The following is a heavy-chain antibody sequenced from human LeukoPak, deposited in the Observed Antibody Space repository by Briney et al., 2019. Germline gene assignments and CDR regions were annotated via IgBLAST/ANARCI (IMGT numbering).Heavy chain of an antibody. CDR3: ARIGYSYGPFDY. CDR1: GGSISSYY. V-gene: IGHV4-59*01. J-gene: IGHJ4*02. CDR2: IYYSGST. D-gene: IGHD5-18*01. Sequence: SETLSLTCTVSGGSISSYYWSWIRQPPGKGLEWIGYIYYSGSTNYNPSLKSRVTISVDTSKNQFSLELSSVTAADTAVYYCARIGYSYGPFDYWGQGTLVTVSS.